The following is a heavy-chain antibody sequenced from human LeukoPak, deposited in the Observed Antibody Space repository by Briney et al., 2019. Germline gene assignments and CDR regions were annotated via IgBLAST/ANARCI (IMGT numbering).Heavy chain of an antibody. Sequence: ASVKVSCKASGYTFTGYYMHWVRQAPGQGLEWMGWINPNSGGTNYAQKFQGRVTMTRDTSISTAYMELSRLRSDDTAVYYCARDLKRLSPLQSSGWENHAFDIWGQGTMVTVSS. CDR3: ARDLKRLSPLQSSGWENHAFDI. CDR1: GYTFTGYY. J-gene: IGHJ3*02. V-gene: IGHV1-2*02. D-gene: IGHD6-19*01. CDR2: INPNSGGT.